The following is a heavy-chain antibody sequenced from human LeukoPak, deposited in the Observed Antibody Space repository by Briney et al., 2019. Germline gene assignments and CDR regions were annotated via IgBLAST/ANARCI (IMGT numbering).Heavy chain of an antibody. D-gene: IGHD3-22*01. J-gene: IGHJ6*02. V-gene: IGHV3-30*03. CDR2: ISYDGSNK. CDR1: GFSFSAYG. Sequence: PGGSLRLSCAVSGFSFSAYGMHWVRQAPGKGLEWVAVISYDGSNKYYADSVKGRFTISRDNSKNTLYLQMNSLRAEDTAVYYCAVGYYYDSSGYYPQEYYYGMDVWGQGTTVTVSS. CDR3: AVGYYYDSSGYYPQEYYYGMDV.